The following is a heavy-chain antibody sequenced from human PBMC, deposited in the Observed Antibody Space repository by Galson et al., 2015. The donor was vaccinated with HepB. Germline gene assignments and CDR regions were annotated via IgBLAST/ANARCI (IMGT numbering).Heavy chain of an antibody. V-gene: IGHV4-31*03. CDR2: ISYSGTT. J-gene: IGHJ4*02. Sequence: TLSLTCTVSGDSISSGDYYWSWVRQHPEKGLEWIGSISYSGTTYYKSSLKSRVSMSIDTSRNQFSLKLISVTAADTAIYYCARCASQMDYSNVWRRFDYWGQGTLVTVSS. D-gene: IGHD4-11*01. CDR1: GDSISSGDYY. CDR3: ARCASQMDYSNVWRRFDY.